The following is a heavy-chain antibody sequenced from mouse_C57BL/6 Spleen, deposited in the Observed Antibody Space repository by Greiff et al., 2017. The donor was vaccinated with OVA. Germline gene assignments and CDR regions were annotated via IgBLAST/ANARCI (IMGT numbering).Heavy chain of an antibody. V-gene: IGHV10-3*01. CDR2: IRSKSSNYAT. J-gene: IGHJ1*03. CDR3: VRGYSSSYDYWYFDV. Sequence: EAGGGLVQPKGSLKLSCAASGFTFNTYAMHWVRQAPGKGLEWVARIRSKSSNYATYYADSVKDRFTISRDDSQSMLYLQMNNLKTEDTAKYYCVRGYSSSYDYWYFDVWGTGTTVTVSS. D-gene: IGHD1-1*01. CDR1: GFTFNTYA.